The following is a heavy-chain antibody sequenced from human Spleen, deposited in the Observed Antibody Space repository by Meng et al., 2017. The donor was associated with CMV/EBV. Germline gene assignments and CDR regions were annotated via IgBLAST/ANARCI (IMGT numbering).Heavy chain of an antibody. CDR1: GFTFSDYY. CDR3: AKDISGSSGEYFHH. V-gene: IGHV3-11*01. J-gene: IGHJ1*01. CDR2: ISSSGSTI. D-gene: IGHD6-6*01. Sequence: GESLKISCAASGFTFSDYYMSWIRQAPGKGLEWVSYISSSGSTIYYADSVKGRFTISRDNAKDFLYLQMNSLRPEDTALYFCAKDISGSSGEYFHHWGQGTLVTVSS.